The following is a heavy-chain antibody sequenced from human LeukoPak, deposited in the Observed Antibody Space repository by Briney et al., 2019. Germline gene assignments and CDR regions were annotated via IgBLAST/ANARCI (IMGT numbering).Heavy chain of an antibody. CDR3: ARGGPGYDYVWGSYRCDY. CDR1: GGTFSSYA. J-gene: IGHJ4*02. CDR2: IIPIFGTA. V-gene: IGHV1-69*13. D-gene: IGHD3-16*02. Sequence: SVKVSCKASGGTFSSYAIGWVRQAPGQGLEWMGGIIPIFGTANYAQKFQGRVTITADESTSTAYMELSSLRSEDTAVYYCARGGPGYDYVWGSYRCDYWGQGTLVTVSS.